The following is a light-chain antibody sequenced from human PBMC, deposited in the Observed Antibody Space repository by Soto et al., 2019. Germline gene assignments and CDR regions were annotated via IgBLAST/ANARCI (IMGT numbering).Light chain of an antibody. CDR1: SSDVGGYNY. Sequence: QSVLTQPPSASGSPGQSVTISCTGTSSDVGGYNYVSWYQQHPGKAPKLMIYEVSKRPSGVPDRFSGSKFGNAASLTVSGLQAEDEADYYCSSYAGYNSDVFGTGTKLTVL. CDR3: SSYAGYNSDV. J-gene: IGLJ1*01. V-gene: IGLV2-8*01. CDR2: EVS.